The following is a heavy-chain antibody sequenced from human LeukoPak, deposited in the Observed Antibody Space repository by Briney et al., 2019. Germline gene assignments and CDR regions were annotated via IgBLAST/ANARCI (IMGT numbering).Heavy chain of an antibody. CDR1: GGSFSGYY. CDR2: INHSGST. CDR3: ARRKIFGVGTFDY. J-gene: IGHJ4*02. Sequence: SETLSLTCAVYGGSFSGYYWSWIRQPPGKGLEWIGEINHSGSTNYNPSLKSRVTISVDTSKNQFSLKLSSVTAADTAVYYCARRKIFGVGTFDYWGQGTLVTVSS. D-gene: IGHD3-3*01. V-gene: IGHV4-34*01.